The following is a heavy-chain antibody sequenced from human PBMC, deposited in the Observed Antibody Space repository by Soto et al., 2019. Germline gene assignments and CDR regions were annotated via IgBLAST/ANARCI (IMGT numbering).Heavy chain of an antibody. Sequence: QVQLVQSGAEVKKPGSSVKVFCKSSGVTFSSYAISWVRQAPGQGREGMGGIIPILGTGNYAQKFQGRVTITADETTSTASMELSSLRSEDTAVYYCARHVPAAGYYYGMDVWGQGTTVTVSS. J-gene: IGHJ6*02. CDR3: ARHVPAAGYYYGMDV. D-gene: IGHD2-2*01. CDR1: GVTFSSYA. V-gene: IGHV1-69*12. CDR2: IIPILGTG.